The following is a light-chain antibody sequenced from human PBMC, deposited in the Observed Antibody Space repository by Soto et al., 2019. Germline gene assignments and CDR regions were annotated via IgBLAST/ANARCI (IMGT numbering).Light chain of an antibody. Sequence: ALTQPPSASGSPGQSVTISCTGTSTDVGGYDYVSWYQQHPGKVPKLMIYEVNKRPSGVPDRFSGSKSGNTASLTISGLQPEDEADYYCTSYAGGNNVFGTGTKLTVL. J-gene: IGLJ1*01. CDR2: EVN. CDR1: STDVGGYDY. V-gene: IGLV2-8*01. CDR3: TSYAGGNNV.